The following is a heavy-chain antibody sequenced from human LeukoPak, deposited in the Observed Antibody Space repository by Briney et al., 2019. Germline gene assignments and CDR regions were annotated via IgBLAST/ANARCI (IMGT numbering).Heavy chain of an antibody. CDR3: AKGGDDYVWGSYHPDYYYYGMDV. V-gene: IGHV3-23*01. CDR1: GFTFSSYA. Sequence: PGGSLRLSYAASGFTFSSYAMSWVRQAPGKGLEWVSAISGSGGSTYYADSVKGRFTISRDNSKNTLYLQMNSLRAEDTAVYYCAKGGDDYVWGSYHPDYYYYGMDVWGQGTTVTVSS. D-gene: IGHD3-16*02. CDR2: ISGSGGST. J-gene: IGHJ6*02.